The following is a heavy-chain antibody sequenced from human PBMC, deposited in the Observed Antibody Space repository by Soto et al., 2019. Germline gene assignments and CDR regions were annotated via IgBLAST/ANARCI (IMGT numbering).Heavy chain of an antibody. J-gene: IGHJ5*02. CDR3: ARDGPPGTGRGVNWFDP. CDR1: GYTFTGYY. Sequence: ASVKVSCKASGYTFTGYYMHWVRQAPGQGLEWMGWINPNSGGTNYAQKFQGWVTMTRDTSISTAYMELSRLRSEDTAVYYCARDGPPGTGRGVNWFDPWGQGTLVTVSS. V-gene: IGHV1-2*04. D-gene: IGHD1-7*01. CDR2: INPNSGGT.